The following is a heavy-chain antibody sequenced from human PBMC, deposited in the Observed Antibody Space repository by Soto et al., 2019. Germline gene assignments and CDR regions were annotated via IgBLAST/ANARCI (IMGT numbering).Heavy chain of an antibody. J-gene: IGHJ4*02. Sequence: GGSLRLSCVASGFSFSSYDMSWVRQAPGKGLEWVSAVSGNGDVTYDADSVKGRFTISRDNSENTLYLQMNSLRAEDSAVYYCAKWGDYFDYWGQGTLVTVSS. V-gene: IGHV3-23*01. CDR1: GFSFSSYD. D-gene: IGHD3-10*01. CDR2: VSGNGDVT. CDR3: AKWGDYFDY.